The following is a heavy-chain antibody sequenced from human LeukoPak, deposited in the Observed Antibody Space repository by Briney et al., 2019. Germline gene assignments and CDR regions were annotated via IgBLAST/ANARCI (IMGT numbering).Heavy chain of an antibody. Sequence: GGSLRLSCAASGFTFSSYWMHWVRQAPGKGLVWVSRVDSDGSITTYADSVKGRFTISRDNAKNTLYLQMNSLRPEDTAVYYCARAHGYSYGQYYFDYWGRGTLVTVSS. CDR2: VDSDGSIT. CDR3: ARAHGYSYGQYYFDY. CDR1: GFTFSSYW. J-gene: IGHJ4*02. D-gene: IGHD5-18*01. V-gene: IGHV3-74*01.